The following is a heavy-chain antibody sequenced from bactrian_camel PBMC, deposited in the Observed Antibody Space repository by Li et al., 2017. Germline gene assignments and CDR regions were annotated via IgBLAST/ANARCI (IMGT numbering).Heavy chain of an antibody. CDR3: VRDLQGDVGHGY. J-gene: IGHJ4*01. CDR2: INSVGDTS. V-gene: IGHV3S31*01. CDR1: GYRFSSYA. D-gene: IGHD2*01. Sequence: DVQLVESGGGLVQPGGSLRLSCSASGYRFSSYAMSWVRQAPGKGLEWVSGINSVGDTSYYADSVKGRFTISRDNAKNTLYLQLNSLRPEDTAVYYCVRDLQGDVGHGYWGQGTQVTVS.